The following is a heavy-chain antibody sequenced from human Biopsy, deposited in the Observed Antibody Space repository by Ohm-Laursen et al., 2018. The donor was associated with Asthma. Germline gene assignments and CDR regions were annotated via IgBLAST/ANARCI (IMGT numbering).Heavy chain of an antibody. CDR3: ARCQVGYSSGWSLLLKKIYYSGMDV. J-gene: IGHJ6*02. D-gene: IGHD6-19*01. CDR2: IMTVFGTT. CDR1: GGTFSNFA. V-gene: IGHV1-69*13. Sequence: SVKVSCKAPGGTFSNFAISWVRQDPGQGLEWLGGIMTVFGTTNYAQKFQGRVTITADESTSTAYMEVTSLRSEDTAIYYCARCQVGYSSGWSLLLKKIYYSGMDVWGQGTAVTVSS.